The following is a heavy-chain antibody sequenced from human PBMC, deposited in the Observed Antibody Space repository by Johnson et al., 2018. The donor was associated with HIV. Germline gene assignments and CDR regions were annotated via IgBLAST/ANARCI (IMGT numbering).Heavy chain of an antibody. CDR2: ISWDGGST. V-gene: IGHV3-43*01. D-gene: IGHD4-23*01. CDR3: AKDIGDGGNSEGVAFDI. CDR1: GFTFDDYT. J-gene: IGHJ3*02. Sequence: VESGGVVVQPGGSLRLSCAASGFTFDDYTMHWVRQAPGKGLEWVSLISWDGGSTYYADSVTGRFTISRDNSKNSLYLQMNSLRTEDTALYYCAKDIGDGGNSEGVAFDIWGQGTMVTVSS.